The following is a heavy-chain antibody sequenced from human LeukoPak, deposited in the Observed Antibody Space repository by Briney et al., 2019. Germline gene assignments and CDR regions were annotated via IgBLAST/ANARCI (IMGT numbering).Heavy chain of an antibody. D-gene: IGHD5-12*01. CDR1: GFTFSSYA. Sequence: PGRSLRLSCAASGFTFSSYAMHWVRQAPGKGLEWVAVISYDGSNKYYADSVKGRFTISRDNSKNTLYLKMNSLRAEDTAVYYCARDTLTSSGYDLVTDYWGQGTLVTVSS. J-gene: IGHJ4*02. V-gene: IGHV3-30-3*01. CDR2: ISYDGSNK. CDR3: ARDTLTSSGYDLVTDY.